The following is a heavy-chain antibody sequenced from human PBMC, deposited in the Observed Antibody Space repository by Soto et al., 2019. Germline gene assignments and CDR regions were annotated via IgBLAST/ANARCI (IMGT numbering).Heavy chain of an antibody. CDR1: GFSASGDT. V-gene: IGHV3-53*02. CDR2: IYSGGNT. CDR3: ARHAWLEN. D-gene: IGHD3-9*01. J-gene: IGHJ4*02. Sequence: EVQLVETGGGLIYPGGSLRLSCAASGFSASGDTMNWVRQAPGKGLEWISAIYSGGNTNDAGSVKGRFTISRDTSKNTLYLQMNSLRVEDTAVYYCARHAWLENWGQGTLVTVSS.